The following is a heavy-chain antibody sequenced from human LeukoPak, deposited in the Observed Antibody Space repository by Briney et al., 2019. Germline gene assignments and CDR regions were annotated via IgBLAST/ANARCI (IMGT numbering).Heavy chain of an antibody. V-gene: IGHV1-69*05. CDR3: AREARVAAAGTAGINFDY. CDR2: IIPIFGTA. CDR1: GGTFSSYA. Sequence: ASVKVSCKASGGTFSSYAISWVRQAPGQGLEWMGGIIPIFGTANYAQKFQGRVTITRDTSASTAYMELSSLRSEDMAVYYCAREARVAAAGTAGINFDYWGQGTLVTVSS. J-gene: IGHJ4*02. D-gene: IGHD6-13*01.